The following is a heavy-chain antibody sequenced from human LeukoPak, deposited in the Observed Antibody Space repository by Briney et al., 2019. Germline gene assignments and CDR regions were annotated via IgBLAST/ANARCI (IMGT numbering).Heavy chain of an antibody. J-gene: IGHJ6*03. Sequence: GESLRLSCAASGFTFSSYTMSWVRQAPGKGLEWVSLIRNSGSYIYYAESTKGRVTISRDNAKNSLFLQMNSLRDEDTALYYCARVGASSSWYVSYYYDYMDVWGMGTTVTVFS. CDR1: GFTFSSYT. CDR3: ARVGASSSWYVSYYYDYMDV. D-gene: IGHD6-13*01. CDR2: IRNSGSYI. V-gene: IGHV3-21*01.